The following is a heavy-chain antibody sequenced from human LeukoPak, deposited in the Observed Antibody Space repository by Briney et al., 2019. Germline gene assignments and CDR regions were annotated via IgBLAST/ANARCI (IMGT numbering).Heavy chain of an antibody. J-gene: IGHJ6*03. CDR1: GGTFSSYA. Sequence: SVKVSCKASGGTFSSYAISWVRQAPGQGLEWMGGIIPIFGTANYAQKFQGRVTITADESTSTAYMELSSLRSEDTAVYYCAITPSPYSGYDIEQSGYYYYMDVWGKGTTVTVSS. V-gene: IGHV1-69*13. D-gene: IGHD5-12*01. CDR3: AITPSPYSGYDIEQSGYYYYMDV. CDR2: IIPIFGTA.